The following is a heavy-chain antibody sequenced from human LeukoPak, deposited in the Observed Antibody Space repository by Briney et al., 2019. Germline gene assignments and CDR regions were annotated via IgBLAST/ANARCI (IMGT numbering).Heavy chain of an antibody. CDR3: ATGGNFYYSH. D-gene: IGHD4-11*01. CDR1: GFTFSSYW. V-gene: IGHV3-33*08. CDR2: AYGDGSSQ. Sequence: GGSLRLSCAASGFTFSSYWMHWVRQAPGKGLEWVAVAYGDGSSQYYADSVKGRFSISKDISKNTLSLQMNSLRAEDTAIYSCATGGNFYYSHWGQGILVTVSS. J-gene: IGHJ1*01.